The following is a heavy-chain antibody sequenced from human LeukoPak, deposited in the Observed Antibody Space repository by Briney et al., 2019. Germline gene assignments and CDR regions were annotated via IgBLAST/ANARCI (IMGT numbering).Heavy chain of an antibody. J-gene: IGHJ4*02. D-gene: IGHD3-22*01. V-gene: IGHV4-34*01. Sequence: PSETLSLTCAVYGGSFSGYYWSWIRQPPGKGLEWIGEINHSGSTNYNPSLKSRVTISVDTSKNQFSLKLSSVTAADTAVYYCARRNSLILVVVIPSYYFDYWGQGTLVTVSS. CDR3: ARRNSLILVVVIPSYYFDY. CDR2: INHSGST. CDR1: GGSFSGYY.